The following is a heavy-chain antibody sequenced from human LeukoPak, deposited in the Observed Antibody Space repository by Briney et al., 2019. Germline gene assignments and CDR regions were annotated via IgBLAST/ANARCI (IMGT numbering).Heavy chain of an antibody. Sequence: GASVXXSCKASGGTFSSYGISWVRQAHGQGMEWMGGRIPIFGRANYEKKFQGRGTITADETTRTEYMEMSRLRSEETAVYDCARGSGYCSSTSCYYSYYYYMDVWGKGTTVTVSS. CDR1: GGTFSSYG. CDR2: RIPIFGRA. V-gene: IGHV1-69*13. D-gene: IGHD2-2*01. CDR3: ARGSGYCSSTSCYYSYYYYMDV. J-gene: IGHJ6*03.